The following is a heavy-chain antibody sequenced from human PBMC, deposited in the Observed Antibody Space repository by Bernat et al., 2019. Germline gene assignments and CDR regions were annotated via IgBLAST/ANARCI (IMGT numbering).Heavy chain of an antibody. V-gene: IGHV4-39*01. J-gene: IGHJ4*02. CDR3: ARHPRYDFRGGHYSGPFDY. Sequence: QLQLQESGPGLVKPSETLSLTCPVSGGSISSNTYYWDWIRQPPGKGLEWIGSINYSGSTSYNPSLKSRVAMSVDTSTNQFSLKLTSVTAADTAVYYCARHPRYDFRGGHYSGPFDYWGQGTLVTVSS. D-gene: IGHD3-3*01. CDR2: INYSGST. CDR1: GGSISSNTYY.